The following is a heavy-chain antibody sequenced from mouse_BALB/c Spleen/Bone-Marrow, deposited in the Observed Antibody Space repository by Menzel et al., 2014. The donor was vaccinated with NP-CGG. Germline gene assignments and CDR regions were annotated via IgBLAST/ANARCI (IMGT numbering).Heavy chain of an antibody. CDR1: GFNIKDTH. Sequence: VQLQQSGAELVKPGASVKLSCTASGFNIKDTHMHWVKQRPERGLEWIGRIDPANGNTKYDPKFQGKATITADTSSNTAYLQLSSLTSEDTAVYYCARDGNFFFAYWGQGTLVTVSA. D-gene: IGHD2-1*01. CDR2: IDPANGNT. CDR3: ARDGNFFFAY. V-gene: IGHV14-3*02. J-gene: IGHJ3*01.